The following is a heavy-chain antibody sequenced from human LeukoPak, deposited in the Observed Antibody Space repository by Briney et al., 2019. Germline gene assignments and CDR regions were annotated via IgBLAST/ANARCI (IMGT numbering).Heavy chain of an antibody. CDR3: ARVAGSIDY. Sequence: GASVKVSCKASGSSFTTYDINWVRQATGQGLEWMGWMNLKSGYTGYAQKFQGRVTITRDTSTSTVYMELSSLRSEDTAVYYCARVAGSIDYWGQGTLVTVSS. CDR1: GSSFTTYD. D-gene: IGHD1-26*01. J-gene: IGHJ4*02. V-gene: IGHV1-8*03. CDR2: MNLKSGYT.